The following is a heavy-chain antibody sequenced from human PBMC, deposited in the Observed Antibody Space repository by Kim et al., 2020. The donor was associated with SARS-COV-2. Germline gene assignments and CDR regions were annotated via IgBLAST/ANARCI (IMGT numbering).Heavy chain of an antibody. J-gene: IGHJ6*02. CDR2: ISSSSSYI. V-gene: IGHV3-21*01. D-gene: IGHD6-19*01. Sequence: GGSLRLSCAASGFTFSSYSMNWVRQAPGKGLEWVSSISSSSSYIYYADSVKGRFTISRDNAKNSLYLQMNSLRAEDTAVYYCASPLQRLGDRGHSSGWPPRDMDVWGQGTTVTVSS. CDR3: ASPLQRLGDRGHSSGWPPRDMDV. CDR1: GFTFSSYS.